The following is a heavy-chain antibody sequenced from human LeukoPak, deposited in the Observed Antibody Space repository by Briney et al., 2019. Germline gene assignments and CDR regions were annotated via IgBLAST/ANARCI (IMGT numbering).Heavy chain of an antibody. V-gene: IGHV4-59*01. J-gene: IGHJ4*02. Sequence: SETLSLTCTVSGGSISSYYWSWIRQPPGKGLEWIGYIHYSGSTNYNPSLKSRVTMSVDRSKNQFSLKLSSVTAADTAVYYCARGVVTGPVDYWGQGTLVTVSP. CDR1: GGSISSYY. D-gene: IGHD2-21*02. CDR2: IHYSGST. CDR3: ARGVVTGPVDY.